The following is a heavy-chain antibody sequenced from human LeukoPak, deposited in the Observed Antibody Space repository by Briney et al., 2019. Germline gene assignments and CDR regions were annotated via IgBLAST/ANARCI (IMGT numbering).Heavy chain of an antibody. D-gene: IGHD3-22*01. CDR2: INWNGGST. CDR3: ARAYYYDSSGYYYPFDY. J-gene: IGHJ4*02. CDR1: GFTFDDYG. V-gene: IGHV3-20*04. Sequence: GGSLRLSCAASGFTFDDYGMSWVRQAPGKGLEWVSGINWNGGSTGYADSVKGRFTISRDNAKNSLYLQMNSQRAEDTALYYCARAYYYDSSGYYYPFDYWGQGTLVTVSS.